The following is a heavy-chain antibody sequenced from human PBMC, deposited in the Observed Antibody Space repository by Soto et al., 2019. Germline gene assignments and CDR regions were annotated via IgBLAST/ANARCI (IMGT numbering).Heavy chain of an antibody. CDR3: AKAMVVVTAISGGGGFDK. D-gene: IGHD2-21*02. Sequence: LRLSCAASGFTFSSYGMHWVRQAPGKGLEWVAVISYDGSNKYCADSVKGRFTISRDNSKNTLYLQMNSLRAEDTAVYYCAKAMVVVTAISGGGGFDKWGQGTLVTVSS. CDR2: ISYDGSNK. J-gene: IGHJ3*02. CDR1: GFTFSSYG. V-gene: IGHV3-30*18.